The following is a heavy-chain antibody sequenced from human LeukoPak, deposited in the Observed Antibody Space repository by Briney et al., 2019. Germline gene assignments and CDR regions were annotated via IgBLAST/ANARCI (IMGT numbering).Heavy chain of an antibody. CDR1: GFTFDDYA. D-gene: IGHD4-17*01. CDR3: AKDMVHDYGDYVTFDY. Sequence: GRSLRLSCAASGFTFDDYAMHWVRQAPGKGLEWVSGISWNSGSIGYADSVKGRLTISRDNAKNSLYLQMNSLRAEDTALYYCAKDMVHDYGDYVTFDYWGQGTLVTVSS. V-gene: IGHV3-9*01. J-gene: IGHJ4*02. CDR2: ISWNSGSI.